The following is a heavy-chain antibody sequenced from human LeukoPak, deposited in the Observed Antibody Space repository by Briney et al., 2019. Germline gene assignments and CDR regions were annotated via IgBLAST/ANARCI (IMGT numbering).Heavy chain of an antibody. Sequence: GGSLRLSCAASGFTFSSYGMHWVRQAPGEGLEWVAYIGCDGSKKYYSDSVKGRFTISRDNSKNTVHLQMNSLRAADTALYLCARDLGGIYYIAYWGQGTLVTVSS. D-gene: IGHD2-15*01. CDR3: ARDLGGIYYIAY. CDR2: IGCDGSKK. CDR1: GFTFSSYG. V-gene: IGHV3-30*02. J-gene: IGHJ4*02.